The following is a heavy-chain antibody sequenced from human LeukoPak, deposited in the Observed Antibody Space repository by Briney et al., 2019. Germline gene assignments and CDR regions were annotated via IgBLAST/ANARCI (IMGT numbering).Heavy chain of an antibody. J-gene: IGHJ4*02. CDR1: GFIFSTYN. V-gene: IGHV3-21*01. CDR2: VSSSRGHL. CDR3: ARNDYASSSGYDF. D-gene: IGHD6-6*01. Sequence: GGSLRLSCAASGFIFSTYNMNWVRQAPGKGLEWVSAVSSSRGHLYYADSMKGRITISRDNAKNSLYLQMDSLRAEDTAVSFCARNDYASSSGYDFWGQGTLVTVSS.